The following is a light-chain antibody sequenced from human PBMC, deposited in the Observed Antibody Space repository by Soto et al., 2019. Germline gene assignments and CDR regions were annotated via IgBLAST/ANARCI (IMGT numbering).Light chain of an antibody. CDR1: SSDVGGYDY. CDR3: SSYSISTAYL. V-gene: IGLV2-14*01. CDR2: EVS. Sequence: QSALTQPASVSGSPGQSMTISCTGTSSDVGGYDYVSWYQLHPGKAPKLMIFEVSNRPSGVSYRFSGSKSGNTASLTISGLQVEDEADYFCSSYSISTAYLFGTGTKVTVL. J-gene: IGLJ1*01.